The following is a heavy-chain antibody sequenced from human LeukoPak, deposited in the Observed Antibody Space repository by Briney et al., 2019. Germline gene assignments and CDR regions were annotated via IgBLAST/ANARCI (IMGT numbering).Heavy chain of an antibody. V-gene: IGHV4-4*09. J-gene: IGHJ5*02. CDR3: ARSVRHNNWFDP. CDR1: GGSISSYY. Sequence: SETLSLTCTVSGGSISSYYWSWIRQPPGKGLEWIGYIYTSGSTNYNPSLKSRVTISVDTSKNQFSLKLSSVTAADTAVYYCARSVRHNNWFDPWGQGTLVTVSS. CDR2: IYTSGST.